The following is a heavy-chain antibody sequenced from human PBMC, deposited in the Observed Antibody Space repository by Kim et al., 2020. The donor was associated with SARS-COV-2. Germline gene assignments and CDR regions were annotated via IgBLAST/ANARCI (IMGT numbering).Heavy chain of an antibody. V-gene: IGHV5-51*01. Sequence: GESLKISCKGSGYSFTSYWIGWVRQMPGKGLEWMGIIYPGDSDTRYSPSFQGQVTISADKSISTAYLQWSSLKASDTAMYYCARSRDYYGSGSYQTVRGMDVWGQGTTVTVSS. D-gene: IGHD3-10*01. CDR2: IYPGDSDT. CDR3: ARSRDYYGSGSYQTVRGMDV. J-gene: IGHJ6*02. CDR1: GYSFTSYW.